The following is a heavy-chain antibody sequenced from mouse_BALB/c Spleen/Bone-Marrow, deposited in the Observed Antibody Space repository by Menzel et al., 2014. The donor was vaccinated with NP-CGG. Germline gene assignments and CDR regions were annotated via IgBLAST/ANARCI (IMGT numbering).Heavy chain of an antibody. Sequence: VQVVESGSVLVRPGASVKLSCKASGYTFTSSWXXWAKQRXXQGLXWIGEIHPNSGNTXXXXXFKGKATFTXXTSSNTAYMQLSSLTSEDSAVYYCARSGFAXWXQGTLVTVSA. J-gene: IGHJ3*01. CDR3: ARSGFAX. CDR2: IHPNSGNT. V-gene: IGHV1S130*01. CDR1: GYTFTSSW.